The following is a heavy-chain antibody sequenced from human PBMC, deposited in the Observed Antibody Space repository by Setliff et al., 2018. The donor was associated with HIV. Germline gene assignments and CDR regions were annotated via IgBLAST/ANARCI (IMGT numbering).Heavy chain of an antibody. CDR3: AKGACFFGDYTFDH. CDR1: GPSINIHY. Sequence: SETLSLTCTVSGPSINIHYWSWIRQSPGKAFEWIGYIYSTGSTNYNPSLKSRVTISMVASRNQFSLKVTSVTAADTAVYYCAKGACFFGDYTFDHWGQGRQVTVSS. J-gene: IGHJ4*02. CDR2: IYSTGST. V-gene: IGHV4-59*11. D-gene: IGHD4-17*01.